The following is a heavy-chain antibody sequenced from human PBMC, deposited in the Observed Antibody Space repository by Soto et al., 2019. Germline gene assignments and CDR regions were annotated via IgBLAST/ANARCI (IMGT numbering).Heavy chain of an antibody. CDR2: TYYRSNWNF. CDR3: AGELDIHHGLGY. CDR1: WGSVSSNTAT. V-gene: IGHV6-1*01. D-gene: IGHD6-19*01. J-gene: IGHJ4*02. Sequence: SQTLSLTCAISWGSVSSNTATWNWVRQSPSRGLEWLGRTYYRSNWNFDYALSVKSRITINPDTSKNQFSLQLNSLTPEDTAVYYCAGELDIHHGLGYWGPGTSVTVSS.